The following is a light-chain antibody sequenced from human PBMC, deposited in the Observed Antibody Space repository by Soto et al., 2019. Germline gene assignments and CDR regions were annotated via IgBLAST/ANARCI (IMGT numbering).Light chain of an antibody. CDR3: QVWDSTSDTYV. V-gene: IGLV3-21*02. J-gene: IGLJ1*01. CDR1: KMGGKS. Sequence: YDLSQPHSVSVAPGQTARITCGGDKMGGKSVHWYHQRPGQAPVLVVYDDSDRPSGIPERFSGCNSGNTAALTINTVAVGDEGDYYCQVWDSTSDTYVFGGGTKVTVL. CDR2: DDS.